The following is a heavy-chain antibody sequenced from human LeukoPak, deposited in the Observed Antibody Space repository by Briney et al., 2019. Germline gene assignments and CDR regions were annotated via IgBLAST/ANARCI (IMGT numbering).Heavy chain of an antibody. J-gene: IGHJ2*01. CDR2: ISSSGSTI. D-gene: IGHD1-26*01. CDR1: GFTVSSNY. CDR3: ARASGSYGRYFDL. V-gene: IGHV3-11*04. Sequence: TGGSLRLSCAASGFTVSSNYMSWIRQAPGKGLEWVSYISSSGSTIYYADSVKGRFTISRDNAKNSLYLQMNSLRAEDTAVYYCARASGSYGRYFDLWGRGTLVTVSS.